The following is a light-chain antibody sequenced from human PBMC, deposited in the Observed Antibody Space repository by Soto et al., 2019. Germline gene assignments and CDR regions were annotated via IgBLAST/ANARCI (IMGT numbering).Light chain of an antibody. CDR1: SSDVGGYKF. Sequence: QSALTQPASVSGSPGQSITISCTGTSSDVGGYKFVSWYQQHPGKAPKLMIYEVSNRPSGVSSRFSGSKSGNTASLTISGLQAEDEADYYCGSDTGSIVVFGTGTK. CDR3: GSDTGSIVV. V-gene: IGLV2-14*01. J-gene: IGLJ1*01. CDR2: EVS.